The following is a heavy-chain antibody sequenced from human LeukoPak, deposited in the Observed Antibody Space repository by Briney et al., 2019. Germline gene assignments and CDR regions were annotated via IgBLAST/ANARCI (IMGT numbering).Heavy chain of an antibody. V-gene: IGHV6-1*01. J-gene: IGHJ4*02. CDR3: ARAVGFAPGWYFDY. Sequence: SQTLSLTCAISGDSVSSNSAAWNWIRQSPSRGLEWLGRTYYRSKWYNDYAVSMKSRITINPDTSKNQFSLQLNSVTPEDTAVYYCARAVGFAPGWYFDYWGQGTLVTVSS. CDR1: GDSVSSNSAA. D-gene: IGHD6-19*01. CDR2: TYYRSKWYN.